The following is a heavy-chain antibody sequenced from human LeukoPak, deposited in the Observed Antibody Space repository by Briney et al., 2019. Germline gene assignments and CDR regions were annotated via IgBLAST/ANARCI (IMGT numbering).Heavy chain of an antibody. D-gene: IGHD2-15*01. J-gene: IGHJ4*02. CDR2: IYYSGST. CDR1: GYSISSGYY. Sequence: SETLSLTCNVSGYSISSGYYWGWIRQPPGKGLEWIGYIYYSGSTYYNPSLKSRVTISVDTSKNQFSLKLSSVTAADTAVYYCARARLGYRSGGSCYESDYWGQGTLVTVSS. V-gene: IGHV4-38-2*02. CDR3: ARARLGYRSGGSCYESDY.